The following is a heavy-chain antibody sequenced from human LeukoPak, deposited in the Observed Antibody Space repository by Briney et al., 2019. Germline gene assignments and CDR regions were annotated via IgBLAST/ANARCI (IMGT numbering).Heavy chain of an antibody. Sequence: GGSLRLSCAASGFTFSTHDLNWVRQAPGKGLEWVSFISSRSSTIYYADSVKGRFTISRDNSKNTLYLQMNSLRAEDTAVYYCAKEAGYSYGQNWGQGTLVTVSS. D-gene: IGHD5-18*01. V-gene: IGHV3-23*01. J-gene: IGHJ4*02. CDR2: ISSRSSTI. CDR1: GFTFSTHD. CDR3: AKEAGYSYGQN.